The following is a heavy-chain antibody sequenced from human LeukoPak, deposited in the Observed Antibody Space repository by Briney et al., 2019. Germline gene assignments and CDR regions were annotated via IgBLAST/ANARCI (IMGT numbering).Heavy chain of an antibody. J-gene: IGHJ4*02. CDR1: GLAFRNFA. Sequence: PGGSLRLSCEASGLAFRNFAMSWVRQAPGKGLEWVSGMTGSGGSSYYADSVKGRFTISRDNAKNALYLQMNSLRAEDTVVYYCAKAGGSWYQSFDYWGQGTLVTVSS. D-gene: IGHD6-13*01. CDR3: AKAGGSWYQSFDY. V-gene: IGHV3-23*01. CDR2: MTGSGGSS.